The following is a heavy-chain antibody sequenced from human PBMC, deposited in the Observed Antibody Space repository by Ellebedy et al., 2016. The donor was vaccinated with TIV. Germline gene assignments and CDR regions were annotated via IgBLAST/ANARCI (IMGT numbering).Heavy chain of an antibody. CDR3: AKDLSLVIRFPSDY. D-gene: IGHD3-3*01. Sequence: SLKISXAASGFTFDDYAMHWVRQAPGKGLEWVSGISWNSGSIGYADSVKGRFTISRDNAKNSLYLQMNSLRAEDTALYYCAKDLSLVIRFPSDYWGQGTLVTVSS. V-gene: IGHV3-9*01. CDR1: GFTFDDYA. CDR2: ISWNSGSI. J-gene: IGHJ4*02.